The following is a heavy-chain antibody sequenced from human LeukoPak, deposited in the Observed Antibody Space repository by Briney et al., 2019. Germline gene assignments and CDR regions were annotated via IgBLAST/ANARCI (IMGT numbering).Heavy chain of an antibody. CDR1: GFTLDDYA. V-gene: IGHV3-43*02. CDR3: AKECSSGSCWGDS. D-gene: IGHD2-15*01. J-gene: IGHJ4*02. Sequence: GGSLRLSCAASGFTLDDYAMHWVRQAPGKGLEWVSLISGDGGSTKYADSVKGRFTISRDNSKNSLYLQMNSLKAEDTALYYCAKECSSGSCWGDSWGQGTLVTVSS. CDR2: ISGDGGST.